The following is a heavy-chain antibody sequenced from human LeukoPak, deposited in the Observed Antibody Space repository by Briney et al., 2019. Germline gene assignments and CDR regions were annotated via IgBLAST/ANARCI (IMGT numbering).Heavy chain of an antibody. CDR3: ARDSDSDYFLDAFDF. CDR1: GGSFSGYY. J-gene: IGHJ3*01. D-gene: IGHD4-11*01. Sequence: SETLSLTCAVYGGSFSGYYWSWIRQPPGKGLEWIGEINHSGSTNYNPSLKSRVTISVDTSKNQFSLKLSSVTDADTAVYYCARDSDSDYFLDAFDFWGQGTMLTVSS. V-gene: IGHV4-34*01. CDR2: INHSGST.